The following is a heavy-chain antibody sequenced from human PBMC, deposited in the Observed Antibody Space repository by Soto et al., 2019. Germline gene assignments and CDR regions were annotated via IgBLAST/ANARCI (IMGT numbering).Heavy chain of an antibody. CDR2: ISYDGSNK. J-gene: IGHJ4*02. CDR1: GFTFSSYG. D-gene: IGHD3-16*01. CDR3: AKGGQRMITFGGAMDY. V-gene: IGHV3-30*18. Sequence: QVQLVESGGGVVQPGRSLRLSCAASGFTFSSYGMHWVRQAPGKGLEWVAVISYDGSNKYYADSVKGRFTISRDNSKNTPYLQMNSPRAEDTAVYYCAKGGQRMITFGGAMDYWGQGTLVTVSS.